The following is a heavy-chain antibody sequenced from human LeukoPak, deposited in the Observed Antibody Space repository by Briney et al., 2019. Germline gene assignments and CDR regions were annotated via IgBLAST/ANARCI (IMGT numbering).Heavy chain of an antibody. CDR1: GYSISSGYY. V-gene: IGHV4-38-2*02. D-gene: IGHD3-22*01. CDR2: IYHSGST. Sequence: PSETLSLTCTVSGYSISSGYYWGWIRPPPGKGLEWIGSIYHSGSTYYNPSLKSRVTISVDTSKNQFSLKLSSVTAADTAVYYCARSGYYDSSGLDYWGQGTLVTVSS. J-gene: IGHJ4*02. CDR3: ARSGYYDSSGLDY.